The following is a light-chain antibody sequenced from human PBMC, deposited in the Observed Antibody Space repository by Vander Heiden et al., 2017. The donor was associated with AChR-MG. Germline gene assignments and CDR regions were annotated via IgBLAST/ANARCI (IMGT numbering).Light chain of an antibody. CDR2: GNN. V-gene: IGLV1-40*01. CDR1: SSNIAAGCD. Sequence: QSVLTPPPSVSGHPGQRPTTPCSCTSSNIAAGCDLHRSQQLPGRAPKILIFGNNNRPSGVPDRFSGSKSGASASLAIAGLQLEDEADYYCQSYDRSLGVWVFGGGTKLTVL. CDR3: QSYDRSLGVWV. J-gene: IGLJ3*02.